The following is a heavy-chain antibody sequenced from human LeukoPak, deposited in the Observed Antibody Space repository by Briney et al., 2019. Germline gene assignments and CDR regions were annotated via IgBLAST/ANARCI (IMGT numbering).Heavy chain of an antibody. J-gene: IGHJ3*02. CDR3: ASRILWFGLEGRDAFDI. V-gene: IGHV3-48*01. CDR2: ISSSSSTI. Sequence: GGSLRLSCAASGFTFSSYEMNWVRQAPGKGLEWVSYISSSSSTIYYADSVKGRFTISRDNAKNSLYLQMNSLRAEDTAVYYCASRILWFGLEGRDAFDIWGQGTMVTVSS. CDR1: GFTFSSYE. D-gene: IGHD3-10*01.